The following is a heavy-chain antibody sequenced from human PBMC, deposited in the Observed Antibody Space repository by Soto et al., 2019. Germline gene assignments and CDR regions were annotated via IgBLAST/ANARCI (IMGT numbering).Heavy chain of an antibody. V-gene: IGHV5-51*01. CDR3: ASVSHCGGSNCPKGGFDR. Sequence: PGESLKVSWEDSGDGSSIHCVAWLCQLLGKGLEWVGIIYPGNSDTMYSPSFQGQVTISADTALSTTYLQWDTLKPSDTAMYFCASVSHCGGSNCPKGGFDRWRQGTRVTIAS. CDR1: GDGSSIHC. J-gene: IGHJ3*02. D-gene: IGHD2-15*01. CDR2: IYPGNSDT.